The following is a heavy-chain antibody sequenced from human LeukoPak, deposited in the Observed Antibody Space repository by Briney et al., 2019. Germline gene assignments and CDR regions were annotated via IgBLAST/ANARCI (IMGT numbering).Heavy chain of an antibody. D-gene: IGHD5-18*01. Sequence: SETLSLTCTVSGGSISSYYWSWIRQPPGKGLEWIGEINHSGSTNYNPSLKSRVTISVDTSKNQFSLKLSSVTAADTAVYYCARGGYSYGSYYYYYYMTVRGKGTTVTGSS. J-gene: IGHJ6*03. CDR3: ARGGYSYGSYYYYYYMTV. CDR2: INHSGST. V-gene: IGHV4-34*01. CDR1: GGSISSYY.